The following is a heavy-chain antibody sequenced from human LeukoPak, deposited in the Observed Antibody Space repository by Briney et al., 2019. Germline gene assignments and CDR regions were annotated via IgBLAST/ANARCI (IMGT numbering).Heavy chain of an antibody. CDR1: GFTFSSYS. CDR2: ISSSSSYI. CDR3: ARGGLAYCGGDCYSYFQH. V-gene: IGHV3-21*01. D-gene: IGHD2-21*01. Sequence: GGSLRLSCAASGFTFSSYSMNWVRQAPGKGLEWVSSISSSSSYIYYADSVKGRFTISRDNAKNSLYLQMNSLRAEDTAVYYRARGGLAYCGGDCYSYFQHWGQGTLVTVSS. J-gene: IGHJ1*01.